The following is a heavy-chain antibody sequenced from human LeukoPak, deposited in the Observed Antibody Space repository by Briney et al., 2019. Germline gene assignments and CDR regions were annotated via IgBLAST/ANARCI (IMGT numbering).Heavy chain of an antibody. Sequence: PGGSLRLSCVGSGFTFNNYAFSWVRQTPGEGLEWVSAISASGGLIYYAASVKGRFTISRDNSKNTLYLQMNSLRAEDTAVYYCAHDVGSSGWYAGFDYWGQGTLVTVSS. D-gene: IGHD6-19*01. CDR2: ISASGGLI. CDR3: AHDVGSSGWYAGFDY. CDR1: GFTFNNYA. V-gene: IGHV3-23*01. J-gene: IGHJ4*02.